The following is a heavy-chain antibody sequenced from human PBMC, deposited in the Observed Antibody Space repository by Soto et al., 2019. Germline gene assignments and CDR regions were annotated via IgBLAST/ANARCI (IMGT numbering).Heavy chain of an antibody. V-gene: IGHV4-31*03. CDR3: ARVFGFGGMDV. Sequence: QVQLQESGPGLVKPSQTLSLTCTVSGGSISSVGYYWSWIRQHPGKGLEGIGYIYYSGSTYYNPSLQSRVTISVDTSMNQFSLKLSSVTAEDTAVYYCARVFGFGGMDVWGQGTTVTVSS. D-gene: IGHD3-10*01. J-gene: IGHJ6*02. CDR1: GGSISSVGYY. CDR2: IYYSGST.